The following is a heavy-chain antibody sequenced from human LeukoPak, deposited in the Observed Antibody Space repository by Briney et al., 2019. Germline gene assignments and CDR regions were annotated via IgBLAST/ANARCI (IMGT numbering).Heavy chain of an antibody. CDR1: GFTFSSYE. CDR2: ISSSGSTI. Sequence: GGSLRLSCAASGFTFSSYEMNWVRQAPGKGLEWVSYISSSGSTIYYADSVKGRFTISRDNAKNSLYLQMNSLRAEDTAVYYCARAGSGRSPDWFDPWGQGALVTVSS. CDR3: ARAGSGRSPDWFDP. D-gene: IGHD1-26*01. V-gene: IGHV3-48*03. J-gene: IGHJ5*02.